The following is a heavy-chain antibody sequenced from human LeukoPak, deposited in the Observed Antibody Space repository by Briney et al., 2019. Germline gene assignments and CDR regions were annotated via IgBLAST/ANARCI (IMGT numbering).Heavy chain of an antibody. J-gene: IGHJ4*02. CDR2: IIPILGIA. CDR3: ARGLGAMVRGVIGY. CDR1: GGTFSSYA. Sequence: SVKVSCKASGGTFSSYAISWVRQAPGQGLEWMGRIIPILGIANYAQKFQGRVTITADKSTSTAYMELSSLRSEDTAVYYCARGLGAMVRGVIGYWGQGTLVTVSS. D-gene: IGHD3-10*01. V-gene: IGHV1-69*04.